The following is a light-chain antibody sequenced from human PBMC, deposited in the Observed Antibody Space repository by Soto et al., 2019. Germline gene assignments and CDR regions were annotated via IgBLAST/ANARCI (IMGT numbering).Light chain of an antibody. CDR3: QQHSHWPPWT. J-gene: IGKJ1*01. V-gene: IGKV3-15*01. Sequence: EVVMTQSPATLSVSPGERATLSCRASESVSRNLAWYQQKPGQAPRLLIYDASTRATGIPDRFSGSGSGTDFTLTISNLEPEDFAVYYCQQHSHWPPWTFGQGTKVDIK. CDR2: DAS. CDR1: ESVSRN.